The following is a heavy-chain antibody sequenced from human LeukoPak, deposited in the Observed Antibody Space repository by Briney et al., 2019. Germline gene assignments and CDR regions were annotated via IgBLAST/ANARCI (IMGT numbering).Heavy chain of an antibody. Sequence: SETLSLTCTVSGGSMSPYHWCWIRQPPGKGLEWTGYIYYSGSTNYNPSLKSRVTISVDTSKNQFSLRLSSVTAADTAIYYCARAVSGRFDYWGQGTLVTVSS. CDR3: ARAVSGRFDY. D-gene: IGHD6-19*01. J-gene: IGHJ4*02. V-gene: IGHV4-59*08. CDR1: GGSMSPYH. CDR2: IYYSGST.